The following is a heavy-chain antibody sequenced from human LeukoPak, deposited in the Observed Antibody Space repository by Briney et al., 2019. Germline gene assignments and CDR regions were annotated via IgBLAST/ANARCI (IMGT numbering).Heavy chain of an antibody. V-gene: IGHV4-39*07. CDR2: VFYTGKT. CDR3: ARVFDS. Sequence: PSETMSLTSTVSGGSVSIGDYYWGWIRQSPVKGLEWIGDVFYTGKTNYNPSLRGRATISIDTSKNQFSLKLTYVTAADSAVYYCARVFDSWGQGTLVTVSS. J-gene: IGHJ4*02. CDR1: GGSVSIGDYY.